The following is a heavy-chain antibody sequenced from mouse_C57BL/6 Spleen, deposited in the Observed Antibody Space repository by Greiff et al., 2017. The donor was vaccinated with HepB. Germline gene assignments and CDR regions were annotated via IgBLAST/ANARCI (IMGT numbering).Heavy chain of an antibody. CDR3: ARDANGDWYFDV. J-gene: IGHJ1*03. CDR1: GFTFSDYG. CDR2: ISSGSSTI. Sequence: EVQLVESGGGLVKPGGSLKLSCAASGFTFSDYGMHWVRQAPEKGLEWVAYISSGSSTIYYADTVKGRFTISRDNAKNTLFLQMTSLRSEETAMYYCARDANGDWYFDVWGTGTTVTVSS. V-gene: IGHV5-17*01.